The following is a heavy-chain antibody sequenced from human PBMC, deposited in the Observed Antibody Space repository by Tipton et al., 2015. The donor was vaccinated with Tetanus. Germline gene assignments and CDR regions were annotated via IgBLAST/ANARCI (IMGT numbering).Heavy chain of an antibody. V-gene: IGHV5-51*01. CDR2: IYPGDSTT. Sequence: QLVQSGAEVKKPGESLKISCKGSGYNFPSYWMGWVRQMPGKGLEWLGIIYPGDSTTKYNPSFQGRVTFSVDKSISTAYLQWNSLKASDTAIYFCVCSSLRTIDYRGQGTLVTVSS. J-gene: IGHJ4*02. D-gene: IGHD6-13*01. CDR1: GYNFPSYW. CDR3: VCSSLRTIDY.